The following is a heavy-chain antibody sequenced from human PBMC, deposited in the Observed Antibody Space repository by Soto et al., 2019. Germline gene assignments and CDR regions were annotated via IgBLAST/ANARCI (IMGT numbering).Heavy chain of an antibody. Sequence: QVQVVQSGAEVKKPGASVKVACKASGYTFTTCGMSWVRQAPGQGLEWMGWISGENGDTNSAQRFQDRVTMTTDTSTNTAYMELRRLTSDDTAVYYCARCYCSAGSCFTCWHFDLWGRGTLVTVPS. CDR3: ARCYCSAGSCFTCWHFDL. CDR1: GYTFTTCG. D-gene: IGHD2-15*01. J-gene: IGHJ2*01. CDR2: ISGENGDT. V-gene: IGHV1-18*01.